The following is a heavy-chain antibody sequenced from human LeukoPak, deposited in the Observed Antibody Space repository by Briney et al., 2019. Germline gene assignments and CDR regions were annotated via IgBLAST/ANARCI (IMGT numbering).Heavy chain of an antibody. J-gene: IGHJ6*02. Sequence: SETLSLTCTVSGGSISIYYWSWIRQPPGKGLEWIGYIYYSGSTNYNPSLKSRVTISVDTSKNQFSLKLSSVTAADTAVYYCARQYYYGMDVWGQGTTVTVSS. CDR1: GGSISIYY. V-gene: IGHV4-59*01. CDR2: IYYSGST. CDR3: ARQYYYGMDV.